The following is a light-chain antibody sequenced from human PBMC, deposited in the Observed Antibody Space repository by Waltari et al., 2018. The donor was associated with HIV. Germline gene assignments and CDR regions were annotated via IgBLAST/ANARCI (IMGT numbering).Light chain of an antibody. Sequence: NYMLTQPHSVSESPGKTVTLSCTRSSGTIASNYVQWYQQRPGSAPTTVIYEDSHGPSGVPDRFSGSIDSSSNSASLTISGLKTEDEADYYCQSYDTSNPGGIFGGGTKLTVL. J-gene: IGLJ2*01. V-gene: IGLV6-57*04. CDR1: SGTIASNY. CDR3: QSYDTSNPGGI. CDR2: EDS.